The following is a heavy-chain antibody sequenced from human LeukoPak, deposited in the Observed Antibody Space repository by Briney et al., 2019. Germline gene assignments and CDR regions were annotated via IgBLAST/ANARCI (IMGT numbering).Heavy chain of an antibody. Sequence: GGSLRLSCAASGFTFSSYSMNWVRQAPGKGLEWVSSISSSSSYIYYADSVKGRFTISRDNSKNTLYLQMNSLRAEDTAVYYCAKDLSVADRKYYYYYMDVWGKGTTVTVSS. CDR3: AKDLSVADRKYYYYYMDV. V-gene: IGHV3-21*01. D-gene: IGHD3-16*02. CDR2: ISSSSSYI. CDR1: GFTFSSYS. J-gene: IGHJ6*03.